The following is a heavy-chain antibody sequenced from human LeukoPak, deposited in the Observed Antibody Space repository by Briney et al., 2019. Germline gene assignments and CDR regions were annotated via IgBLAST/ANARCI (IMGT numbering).Heavy chain of an antibody. CDR3: AREYDY. D-gene: IGHD3-10*01. Sequence: PSETLSLTCAVYGGSFSGYYWSWIRQPPGKGLGWIGEINHSGSTNYNPSLKSRVTISVDTSKNQFSLKLSSVTAADTAVYYCAREYDYWGQGTLVTVSS. CDR2: INHSGST. J-gene: IGHJ4*02. V-gene: IGHV4-34*01. CDR1: GGSFSGYY.